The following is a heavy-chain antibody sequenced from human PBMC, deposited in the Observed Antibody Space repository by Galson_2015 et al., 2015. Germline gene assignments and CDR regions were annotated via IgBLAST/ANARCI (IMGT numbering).Heavy chain of an antibody. J-gene: IGHJ6*03. CDR2: INHSGST. Sequence: IGEINHSGSTKYNPSLKSRVTISADTSKNQFPLKLSSVTAADTAVYYCARGVQADMDVWGKGTTVTVSS. V-gene: IGHV4-34*01. CDR3: ARGVQADMDV. D-gene: IGHD3-10*02.